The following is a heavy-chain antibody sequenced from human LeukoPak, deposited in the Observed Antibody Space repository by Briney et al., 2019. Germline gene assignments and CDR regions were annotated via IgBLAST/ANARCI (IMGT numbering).Heavy chain of an antibody. CDR2: TYSDGTT. Sequence: GGSLRLSCGASGFTVSNNHMSWVRQAPGKGLEWVSITYSDGTTYYADSVKGRFTISRDNSRNTLYVQMNSLRAGDTAVYFCARDRVEVTTSMLGGVKRTVTDYYGMDVWGQGTTVTVSS. V-gene: IGHV3-53*01. D-gene: IGHD3-16*01. J-gene: IGHJ6*02. CDR3: ARDRVEVTTSMLGGVKRTVTDYYGMDV. CDR1: GFTVSNNH.